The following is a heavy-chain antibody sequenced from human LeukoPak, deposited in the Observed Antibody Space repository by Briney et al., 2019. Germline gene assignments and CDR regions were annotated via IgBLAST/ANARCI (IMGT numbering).Heavy chain of an antibody. Sequence: SETLSLTCTVSGGSISSGSYYWSWIRQPAGKGLEWIGRIYTSGSTNYNPSLKSRITISVDTSKNQFSLKLSSVTAADTAVYYCARDDSLVRSSGAFDIWGQGTMVTVSS. V-gene: IGHV4-61*02. J-gene: IGHJ3*02. D-gene: IGHD1-26*01. CDR1: GGSISSGSYY. CDR2: IYTSGST. CDR3: ARDDSLVRSSGAFDI.